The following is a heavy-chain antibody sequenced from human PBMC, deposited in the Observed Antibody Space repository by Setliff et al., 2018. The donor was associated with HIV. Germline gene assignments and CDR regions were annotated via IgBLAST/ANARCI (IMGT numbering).Heavy chain of an antibody. V-gene: IGHV4-4*07. CDR2: LFTSGKT. J-gene: IGHJ6*03. CDR3: ARDLFNEWQGHYYYYMDV. CDR1: GGSVSLYY. Sequence: SETLSLTCTVSGGSVSLYYWNWMRQPVGKGLEWIGRLFTSGKTIFSPSLKSRVSMSVDTSRNAVSLKLDSVTAGDSAVYFCARDLFNEWQGHYYYYMDVWGKGTTVTVSS. D-gene: IGHD3-3*01.